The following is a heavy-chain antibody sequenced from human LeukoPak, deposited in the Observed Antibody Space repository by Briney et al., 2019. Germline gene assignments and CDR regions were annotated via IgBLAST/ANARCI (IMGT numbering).Heavy chain of an antibody. D-gene: IGHD4-11*01. CDR1: GFTHSNYW. CDR2: INQDGSEK. J-gene: IGHJ4*02. CDR3: VTGPFDY. Sequence: GGSLRLSCAASGFTHSNYWMTWVRQAPGKGLEWVANINQDGSEKYYVDSVKGRFTISRDNAKNSLYLQMNSLRAEDTAVYYCVTGPFDYWGQGTLVTVSS. V-gene: IGHV3-7*01.